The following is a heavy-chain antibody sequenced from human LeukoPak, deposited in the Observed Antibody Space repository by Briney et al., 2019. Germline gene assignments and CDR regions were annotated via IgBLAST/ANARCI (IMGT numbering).Heavy chain of an antibody. J-gene: IGHJ4*02. Sequence: AGGSLRLSCAASGFTFSSYAMSWVRQAPGKGLEWVSAISGSGGNTYCADSVKGRFTISRDNSKNTLYLQMNSLRAEDTAVYYCAKATTVVTYGYWGQGTLVTVSS. D-gene: IGHD4-23*01. CDR2: ISGSGGNT. V-gene: IGHV3-23*01. CDR3: AKATTVVTYGY. CDR1: GFTFSSYA.